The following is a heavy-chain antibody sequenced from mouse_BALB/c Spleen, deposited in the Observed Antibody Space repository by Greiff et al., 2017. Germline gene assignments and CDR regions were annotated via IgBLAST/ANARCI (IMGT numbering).Heavy chain of an antibody. CDR1: GYTFTDYA. V-gene: IGHV1S137*01. D-gene: IGHD2-3*01. J-gene: IGHJ2*01. Sequence: QVQLKESGAELVRPGVSVKISCKGSGYTFTDYAMHWVKQSHAKSLEWIGVISTYYGDASYNQKFKGKATMTVDKSSSTAYMELARLTSEDSAIYYCARSADGYSYFDYWGQGTTLTVSS. CDR3: ARSADGYSYFDY. CDR2: ISTYYGDA.